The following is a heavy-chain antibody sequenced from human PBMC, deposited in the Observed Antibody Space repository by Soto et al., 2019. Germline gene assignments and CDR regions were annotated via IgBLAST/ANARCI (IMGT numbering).Heavy chain of an antibody. V-gene: IGHV1-18*04. J-gene: IGHJ6*02. D-gene: IGHD3-3*01. Sequence: ASVKVSCKASGYTFTSYGISWVRQAPGQGLEWMGWISAYNGNTNCAQKLQGRVTMTTDTSTSTAYMELRSLRSDDTAVYYCAREGAIFGVVPYYGMDVWGQGTTVTVSS. CDR2: ISAYNGNT. CDR1: GYTFTSYG. CDR3: AREGAIFGVVPYYGMDV.